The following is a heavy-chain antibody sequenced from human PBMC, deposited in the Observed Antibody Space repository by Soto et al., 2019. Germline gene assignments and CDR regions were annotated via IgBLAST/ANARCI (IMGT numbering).Heavy chain of an antibody. CDR3: ARDAIAAPNYYYGMDV. D-gene: IGHD6-13*01. Sequence: GGSLRLSCAASGFTVSSNYMSWVRQAPGKGLEWVSVIYSGGSTYYADSVKGGFTISRDNSKNTLYLQMNSLRAEDTAVYYCARDAIAAPNYYYGMDVWGQGTTVTVSS. CDR2: IYSGGST. V-gene: IGHV3-53*01. CDR1: GFTVSSNY. J-gene: IGHJ6*02.